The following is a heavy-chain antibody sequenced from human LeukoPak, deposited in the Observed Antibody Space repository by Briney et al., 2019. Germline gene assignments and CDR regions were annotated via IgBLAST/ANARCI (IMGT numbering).Heavy chain of an antibody. D-gene: IGHD3-10*01. Sequence: PSETLSLTCAVYGGSFSGYYWSWLRQPPGKGLEWIGEINHSGSTNYNPSLKSRVTISVDTSKNQFSLKLSSVTAADTAVYYCARDRLLWFGGSYYYGMDVWGKGTTVTVSS. CDR2: INHSGST. CDR1: GGSFSGYY. J-gene: IGHJ6*04. CDR3: ARDRLLWFGGSYYYGMDV. V-gene: IGHV4-34*01.